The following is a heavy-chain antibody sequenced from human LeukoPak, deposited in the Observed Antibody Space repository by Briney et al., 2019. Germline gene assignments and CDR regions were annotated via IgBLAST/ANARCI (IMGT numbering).Heavy chain of an antibody. Sequence: SETLSLTCTVXGXXXXXYFWXXXXXXPGXGLXWIGNIFXXGXTNYNPSLKSRVTISVDTSKNQLSLKLNSVTAADTAVYYCARLQGDYWGQGTLVTVSS. V-gene: IGHV4-59*01. CDR2: IFXXGXT. CDR3: ARLQGDY. J-gene: IGHJ4*02. CDR1: GXXXXXYF.